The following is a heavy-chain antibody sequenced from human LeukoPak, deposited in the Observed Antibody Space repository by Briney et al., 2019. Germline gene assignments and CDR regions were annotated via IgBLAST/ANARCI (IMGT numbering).Heavy chain of an antibody. J-gene: IGHJ4*02. Sequence: GGSLRLSCAASGFTFSSHWMSWVRQAPGKGLEWVANIKQDGSEKYYVDSVKGRFTISRDNAKNSLYLQMNSLRAEDTAVYYCAREPPGTSSSWLDYWGQGTLVTVSS. CDR1: GFTFSSHW. V-gene: IGHV3-7*01. D-gene: IGHD6-13*01. CDR2: IKQDGSEK. CDR3: AREPPGTSSSWLDY.